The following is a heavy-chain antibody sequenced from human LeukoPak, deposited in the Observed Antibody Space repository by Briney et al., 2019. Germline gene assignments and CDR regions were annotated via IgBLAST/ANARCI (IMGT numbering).Heavy chain of an antibody. CDR2: ISYDGSNK. CDR1: GFTFSSYG. V-gene: IGHV3-30*18. Sequence: GGSLRLSCAASGFTFSSYGMHWVRQAPGKGLEWVAVISYDGSNKYYADSVKGRFTISRDNSKNTLYLQMNSLRAEDTAVYYCAKSAIIVAILAWGQGTLVTVSS. J-gene: IGHJ4*02. CDR3: AKSAIIVAILA. D-gene: IGHD5-12*01.